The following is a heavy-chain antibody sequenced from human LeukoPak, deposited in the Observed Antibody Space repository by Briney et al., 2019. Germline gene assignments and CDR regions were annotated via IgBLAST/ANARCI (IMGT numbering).Heavy chain of an antibody. Sequence: PSETLSLTCTVSGYFISSYYWSWIRQPPGKGLEWIGYIYYSGSTNYNPSLKSRVTISVDTSKNQFSLKLSSVTAADTAVYYCAGRNYYDSSGYYSGPDYWGQGTLVTVSS. J-gene: IGHJ4*02. CDR3: AGRNYYDSSGYYSGPDY. V-gene: IGHV4-59*08. CDR1: GYFISSYY. CDR2: IYYSGST. D-gene: IGHD3-22*01.